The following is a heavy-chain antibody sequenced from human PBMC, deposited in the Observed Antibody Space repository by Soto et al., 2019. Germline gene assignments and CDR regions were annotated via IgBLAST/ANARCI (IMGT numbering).Heavy chain of an antibody. Sequence: QVQLVQSGAEVKKPGASVKISSKASQYTFANYYMHWVRQAPGQGLEWVGVISPSGSGTTYAQKFEGRITMTRDTSTDTVYMEVSSLRSEDTAVFYCARRTDGGFFDWGQGTLVTVSS. V-gene: IGHV1-46*01. J-gene: IGHJ4*02. CDR2: ISPSGSGT. CDR3: ARRTDGGFFD. CDR1: QYTFANYY.